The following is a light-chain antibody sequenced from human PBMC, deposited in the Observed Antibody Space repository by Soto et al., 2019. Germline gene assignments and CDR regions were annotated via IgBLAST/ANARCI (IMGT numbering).Light chain of an antibody. CDR2: GNN. V-gene: IGLV1-40*01. J-gene: IGLJ3*02. Sequence: QSVLTQPPSVSGAPGQRVTISCTGGSSNIGAGYHVQWYRQLPATAPTLLIYGNNRRPSGVPDRFSGSKSGTSASLAITGLQAEDEADYYCQAYDYSLTASVFGGGTKLTVL. CDR1: SSNIGAGYH. CDR3: QAYDYSLTASV.